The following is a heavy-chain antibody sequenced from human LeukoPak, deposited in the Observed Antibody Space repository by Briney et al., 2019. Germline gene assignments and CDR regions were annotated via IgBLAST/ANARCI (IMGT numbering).Heavy chain of an antibody. CDR2: IYYSGST. CDR3: ARAGGDNASFGY. Sequence: SETLSLTCTVSRGSISSFYWSWFRQPPGKGLEWIGYIYYSGSTNYNPSLKSRVTISVDTSKNQFSLKLSSVISADTAIYYCARAGGDNASFGYWGQGTLVTVSS. J-gene: IGHJ4*02. D-gene: IGHD3-16*01. V-gene: IGHV4-59*01. CDR1: RGSISSFY.